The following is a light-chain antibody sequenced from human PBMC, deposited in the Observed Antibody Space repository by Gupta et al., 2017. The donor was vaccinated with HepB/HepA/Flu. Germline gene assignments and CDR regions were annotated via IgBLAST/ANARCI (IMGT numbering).Light chain of an antibody. CDR1: NIGQKS. J-gene: IGLJ2*01. Sequence: SYVLTQPPSVSVAPGKTATISCEGNNIGQKSVQWYQQKHAQDPLLVVVYESDRPSGINERFLCYNAGNKATPQTNSVEAGDEADDYWQVSDASRDHVVFGFGTKLTVL. V-gene: IGLV3-21*03. CDR3: QVSDASRDHVV. CDR2: YES.